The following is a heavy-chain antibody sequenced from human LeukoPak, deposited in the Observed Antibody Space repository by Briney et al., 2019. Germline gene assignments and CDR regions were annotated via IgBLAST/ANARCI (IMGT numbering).Heavy chain of an antibody. CDR3: AKDFAGDRDY. CDR2: INPNGITT. V-gene: IGHV3-74*01. CDR1: GFTFSSYW. J-gene: IGHJ4*02. Sequence: GSLRLSCAASGFTFSSYWMHWVRQAPGKGLVWVARINPNGITTTYTDSVKGRFTISRDNAKNTLYLQMNSLRAEDTAVYYCAKDFAGDRDYWGQGTLVTVSS. D-gene: IGHD4-17*01.